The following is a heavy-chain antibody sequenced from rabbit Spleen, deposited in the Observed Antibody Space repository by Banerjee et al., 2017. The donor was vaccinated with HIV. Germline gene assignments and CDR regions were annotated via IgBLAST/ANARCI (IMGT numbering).Heavy chain of an antibody. CDR2: IDIGSSGFT. CDR3: ARDTGSSFSSYGMDL. V-gene: IGHV1S40*01. D-gene: IGHD8-1*01. Sequence: QSLEESGGGLVKPGGTLTLTCTVSGFSFSSSSYMCWVRQAPGKGLEWIACIDIGSSGFTYSATWAKGRFTISKTSSTTVTLQMTSLTAADTATYFCARDTGSSFSSYGMDLWGPGTLVTVS. CDR1: GFSFSSSSY. J-gene: IGHJ6*01.